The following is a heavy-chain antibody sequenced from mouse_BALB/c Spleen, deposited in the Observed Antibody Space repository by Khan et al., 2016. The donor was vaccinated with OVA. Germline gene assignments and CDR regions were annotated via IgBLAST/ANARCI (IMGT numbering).Heavy chain of an antibody. CDR2: ISGDSSTI. D-gene: IGHD1-1*01. Sequence: EVMLVESGGGLVQPGGSRKLSCVASGFTFSSFGMHWVRQAPEKGLEWVAYISGDSSTIYYTDTVKGRVTISRANPKNNLFLQMTSLRSEDMAMYYCSRTYFYGYYFDQWGQGTTLTVSS. CDR1: GFTFSSFG. V-gene: IGHV5-17*02. J-gene: IGHJ2*01. CDR3: SRTYFYGYYFDQ.